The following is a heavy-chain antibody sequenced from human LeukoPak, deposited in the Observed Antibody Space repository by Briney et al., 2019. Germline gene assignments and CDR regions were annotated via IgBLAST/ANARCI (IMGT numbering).Heavy chain of an antibody. CDR3: TRAASSGPLFTYHMDV. Sequence: SETLSLTCSVSGGSIRSSDDYWGFVRQTPGKGLEWMGSIYYTGSSHYNPSLKSRATISVDTSKNQFSLKLTSVTAADTAVYYCTRAASSGPLFTYHMDVWGKGTTVTVSS. J-gene: IGHJ6*03. V-gene: IGHV4-39*07. D-gene: IGHD3-22*01. CDR2: IYYTGSS. CDR1: GGSIRSSDDY.